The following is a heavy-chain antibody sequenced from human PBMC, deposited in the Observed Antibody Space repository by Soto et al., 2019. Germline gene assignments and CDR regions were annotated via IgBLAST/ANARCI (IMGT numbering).Heavy chain of an antibody. CDR3: ATSDSGWILFGYSSGSGRFDP. CDR2: IYYSGST. J-gene: IGHJ5*02. CDR1: GGSISSSSYY. Sequence: QLQLQESGPGLVKPSETLSLTCTVSGGSISSSSYYWGWIRQPPGKGLEWIGSIYYSGSTYYNPSLKSRVTISVDTSKNQFSLKLSSVTAADTAVYYCATSDSGWILFGYSSGSGRFDPWGQGTLVTVSS. V-gene: IGHV4-39*01. D-gene: IGHD6-19*01.